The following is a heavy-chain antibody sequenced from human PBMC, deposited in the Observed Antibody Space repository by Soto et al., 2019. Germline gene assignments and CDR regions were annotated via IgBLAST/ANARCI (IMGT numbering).Heavy chain of an antibody. D-gene: IGHD6-13*01. CDR1: GFTFDDYA. V-gene: IGHV3-9*01. CDR3: AKGDSSSFYYGMDL. CDR2: ISWNSGSI. Sequence: EVQLVESGGGLVQPGRSLRLSCAASGFTFDDYAMHWVRQAPGKGLEWVSGISWNSGSIGYADSVKGRFTISRDNAKNSLYLQMTSLRAEDTALYYCAKGDSSSFYYGMDLWGQGTTVTVSS. J-gene: IGHJ6*02.